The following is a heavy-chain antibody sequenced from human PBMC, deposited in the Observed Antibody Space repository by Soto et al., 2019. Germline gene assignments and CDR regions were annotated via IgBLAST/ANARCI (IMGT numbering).Heavy chain of an antibody. CDR1: GGSFSGYY. Sequence: QVQLQQWGAGLLKPSETLSLTCAVYGGSFSGYYWSWIRQPPGKGLEWSGEINHSGSTNYNPSLKSRVTISVDTSKTQFSLKLSSVTAADPAVYYCAIGYRLDYWGQGTLVTVSS. J-gene: IGHJ4*02. CDR3: AIGYRLDY. V-gene: IGHV4-34*01. D-gene: IGHD3-16*02. CDR2: INHSGST.